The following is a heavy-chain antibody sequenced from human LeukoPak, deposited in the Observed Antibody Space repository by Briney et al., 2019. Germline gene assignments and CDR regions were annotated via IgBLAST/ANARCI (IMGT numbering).Heavy chain of an antibody. CDR3: ARAPRGDYGERWFDP. CDR2: IYYSGST. V-gene: IGHV4-59*01. D-gene: IGHD4-17*01. Sequence: SETLSLTCTVSGGSISSYYWSWIRQPPGKGLGWIGYIYYSGSTNYNPSLKSRVTISVDTSKNQFSLKLSSVTAADTAVYYCARAPRGDYGERWFDPCGQGTLVTVSS. CDR1: GGSISSYY. J-gene: IGHJ5*02.